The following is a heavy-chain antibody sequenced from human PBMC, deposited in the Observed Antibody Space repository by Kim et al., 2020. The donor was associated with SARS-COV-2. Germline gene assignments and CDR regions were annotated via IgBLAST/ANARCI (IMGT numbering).Heavy chain of an antibody. CDR1: GFTFSSYS. D-gene: IGHD1-1*01. J-gene: IGHJ3*02. CDR2: ISSSSSYI. CDR3: ARDSGYNWNDGSDAFDI. Sequence: GGSLRLSCAASGFTFSSYSMNWVRQAPGKGLEWVSSISSSSSYIYYADSVKGRFTISRDNAKNSLYLQMNSLRAEDTAVYYCARDSGYNWNDGSDAFDIWGQGTMVTVSS. V-gene: IGHV3-21*01.